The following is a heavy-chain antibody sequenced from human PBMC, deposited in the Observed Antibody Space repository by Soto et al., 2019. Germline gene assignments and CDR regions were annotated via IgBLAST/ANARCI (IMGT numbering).Heavy chain of an antibody. Sequence: QVQLQASGPGLVEPSQTLSLICTVSGASIITDGYYWTWIRQHPGKGLEWLGYIHYSGGATYSPSDNPSHQSLIAISVDISKRLFSLKLTSVTASYTAVYYCLKVPPYYQDSIGYQPFRPWGQGTLVTVSS. D-gene: IGHD3-22*01. J-gene: IGHJ5*02. CDR2: IHYSGGATYSP. CDR1: GASIITDGYY. V-gene: IGHV4-31*01. CDR3: LKVPPYYQDSIGYQPFRP.